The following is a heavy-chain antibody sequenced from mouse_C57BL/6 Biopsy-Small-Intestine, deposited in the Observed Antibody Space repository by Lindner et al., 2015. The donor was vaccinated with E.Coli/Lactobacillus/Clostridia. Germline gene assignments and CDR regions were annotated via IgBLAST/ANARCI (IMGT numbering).Heavy chain of an antibody. V-gene: IGHV3-1*01. J-gene: IGHJ2*01. D-gene: IGHD1-1*01. CDR3: ARGVASPYYFDY. Sequence: VQLQESGPGMVKPSQSLSLTCTVTGYSITSGYDWHWIRHFPGNKLEWMGYMSYSGSTNHNPSLKSRISITHDTSKNHFFLKLNSVTTEDTATYYCARGVASPYYFDYWGQGTTLTVSS. CDR2: MSYSGST. CDR1: GYSITSGYD.